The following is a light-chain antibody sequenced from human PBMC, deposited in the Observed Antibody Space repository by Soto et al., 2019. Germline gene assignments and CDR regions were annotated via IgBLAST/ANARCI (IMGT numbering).Light chain of an antibody. J-gene: IGKJ4*01. V-gene: IGKV1-39*01. CDR1: QTISRW. CDR3: QQSCSTPT. CDR2: AGS. Sequence: MSLSPSALSASVGDRVTITCRASQTISRWLAWYQQKPGEAPILLIYAGSSLQSGVPSRFGGSGSGTDFTLTITSLQPEDFATYYCQQSCSTPTFGGGTKVDIK.